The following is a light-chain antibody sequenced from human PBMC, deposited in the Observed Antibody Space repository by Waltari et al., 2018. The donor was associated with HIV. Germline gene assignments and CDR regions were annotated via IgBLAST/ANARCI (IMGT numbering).Light chain of an antibody. CDR2: GKN. V-gene: IGLV3-19*01. CDR3: NSRDTTGHWF. CDR1: SVRTYC. Sequence: SSELAQDPAVSVALGQTVRITCQGDSVRTYCASWYQQKPGRVPVLVFYGKNNRPSGIPDRFSGSRSGDTASLTITGAQAEDEADYYCNSRDTTGHWFFGGGTKVTVL. J-gene: IGLJ3*02.